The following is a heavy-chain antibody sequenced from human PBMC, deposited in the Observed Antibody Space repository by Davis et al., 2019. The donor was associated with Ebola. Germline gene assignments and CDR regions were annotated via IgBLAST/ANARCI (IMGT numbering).Heavy chain of an antibody. CDR1: GFTFINYW. CDR3: SGEVRGGFSPMDP. CDR2: ANSDGSTT. Sequence: GESLKISCAASGFTFINYWMHWVRQAPGKGLEWVSRANSDGSTTGYGDSVKGRFTISRDNARNTLYLQMNSLRAEDTAVYYCSGEVRGGFSPMDPWGTGTTVTVSS. D-gene: IGHD5-18*01. J-gene: IGHJ6*04. V-gene: IGHV3-74*01.